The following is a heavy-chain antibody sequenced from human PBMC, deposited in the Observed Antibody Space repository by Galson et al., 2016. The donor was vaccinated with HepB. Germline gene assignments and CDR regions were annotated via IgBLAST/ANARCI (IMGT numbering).Heavy chain of an antibody. Sequence: ETLSLTCAVSGASISNLNWWSWVRQPPGKGLEWVGEIFHSGSANYNPSLKSRVTMSVDKSKNHFSLRLTSVTAADTAVYYCARYSSPSGGYWGQGTLVAVSS. CDR2: IFHSGSA. V-gene: IGHV4-4*02. D-gene: IGHD2-21*01. CDR3: ARYSSPSGGY. CDR1: GASISNLNW. J-gene: IGHJ4*02.